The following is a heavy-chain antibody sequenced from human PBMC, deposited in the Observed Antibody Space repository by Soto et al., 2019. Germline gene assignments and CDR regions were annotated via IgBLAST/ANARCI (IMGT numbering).Heavy chain of an antibody. Sequence: EVQLVESGGGLVKPGGSLRLSCAASGFTFSSYSMNWVRQAPGKGLEWVSSISSSSSYIYYADSVKGRFTISRDNAKNSLYLQMNSLRAEDTAVYYCARAYGSGSYVYYYYYYMDVWGNGTTVTVSS. J-gene: IGHJ6*03. D-gene: IGHD3-10*01. CDR1: GFTFSSYS. CDR2: ISSSSSYI. CDR3: ARAYGSGSYVYYYYYYMDV. V-gene: IGHV3-21*01.